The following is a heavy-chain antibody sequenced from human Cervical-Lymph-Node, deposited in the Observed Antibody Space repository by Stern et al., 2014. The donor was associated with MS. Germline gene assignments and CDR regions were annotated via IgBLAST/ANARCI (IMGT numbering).Heavy chain of an antibody. CDR1: GFTFTYYP. CDR3: AKGGGGGSCPDY. D-gene: IGHD2-15*01. Sequence: EVQLEESGGALVQPGGSLRLSCAASGFTFTYYPMTWVRPAPGTGLEWVSTISGSGNSAYYADSVRGRLTISRDNSKNTLYLRMISLRAEDTAVYYCAKGGGGGSCPDYWGQGTLVTVSS. V-gene: IGHV3-23*04. CDR2: ISGSGNSA. J-gene: IGHJ4*02.